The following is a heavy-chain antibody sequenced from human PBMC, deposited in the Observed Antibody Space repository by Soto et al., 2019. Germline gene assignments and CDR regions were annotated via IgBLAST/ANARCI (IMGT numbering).Heavy chain of an antibody. V-gene: IGHV3-7*04. D-gene: IGHD5-12*01. J-gene: IGHJ6*03. CDR1: GFTFSSYW. Sequence: GGSLRLSCAASGFTFSSYWMSWVRQAPGKGLERVANIKQYGSEKYYVDSVKGRFTISRDNAKNSLYLQMNSLRAEDTAVYYCARVVRIARGYSGYDWAGHNYYYMDVWGKGTTVTVSS. CDR2: IKQYGSEK. CDR3: ARVVRIARGYSGYDWAGHNYYYMDV.